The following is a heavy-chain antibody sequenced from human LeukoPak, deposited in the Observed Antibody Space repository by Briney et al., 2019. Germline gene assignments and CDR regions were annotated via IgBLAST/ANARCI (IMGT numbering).Heavy chain of an antibody. Sequence: GSLRLSCAASGFTVSSNYMSWVRQAPGKGLEWVSVIYSGGSTYYADSVKGRFTISRDNSKNTLYLQMNSLRAEDTAVYYCARHLQYNSGWSQYCFDYWGQGTLVTVSS. D-gene: IGHD6-19*01. CDR1: GFTVSSNY. CDR3: ARHLQYNSGWSQYCFDY. CDR2: IYSGGST. J-gene: IGHJ4*02. V-gene: IGHV3-66*04.